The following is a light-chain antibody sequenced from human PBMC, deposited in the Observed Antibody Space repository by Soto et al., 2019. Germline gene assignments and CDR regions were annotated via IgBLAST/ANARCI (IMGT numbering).Light chain of an antibody. CDR2: AAS. J-gene: IGKJ4*01. V-gene: IGKV3-20*01. CDR1: QSVSSSY. Sequence: EIVFTQSPGTLSLSPGERATLSCRASQSVSSSYLVCQQQKPGQAPRLLIYAASRRATHVPDRFSASGSGTDFALTISRLEHEDVAVYYCQQYISSPLTLGGGTKVDIK. CDR3: QQYISSPLT.